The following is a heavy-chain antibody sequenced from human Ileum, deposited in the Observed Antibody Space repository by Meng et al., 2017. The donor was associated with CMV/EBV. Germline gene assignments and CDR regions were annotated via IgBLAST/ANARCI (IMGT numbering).Heavy chain of an antibody. J-gene: IGHJ4*02. CDR3: ARLSTLAGAGSFDY. D-gene: IGHD6-13*01. CDR2: LSDSSNTI. V-gene: IGHV3-11*04. Sequence: SGFTFSDFWMTWIRQAPGKGLEWVSHLSDSSNTIPYADSVRGRFAVSRDNAENSLFLQMDSLRVEDTAVYYCARLSTLAGAGSFDYWGLGTLVTVSS. CDR1: GFTFSDFW.